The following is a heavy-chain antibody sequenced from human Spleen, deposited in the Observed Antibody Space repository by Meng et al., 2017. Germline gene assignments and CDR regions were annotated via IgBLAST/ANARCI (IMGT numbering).Heavy chain of an antibody. V-gene: IGHV3-48*04. CDR3: VRDVSRWLHDDTSGFDN. CDR2: ISDGSWTT. D-gene: IGHD3-22*01. J-gene: IGHJ4*02. CDR1: GFTFSSYS. Sequence: GGSLRPSCAASGFTFSSYSMNWVRQAPGRGLEWVAYISDGSWTTYYADSVKGRFTISRDNAKNSLYLQMNSLRGEDTAIYYCVRDVSRWLHDDTSGFDNWGQETLVTVSS.